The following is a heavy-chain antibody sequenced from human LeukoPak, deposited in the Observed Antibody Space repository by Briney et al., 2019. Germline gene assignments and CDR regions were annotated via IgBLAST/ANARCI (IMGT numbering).Heavy chain of an antibody. J-gene: IGHJ6*03. V-gene: IGHV4-59*08. CDR2: IYYSGST. CDR1: GGSISSYY. Sequence: SETLSLTCTVSGGSISSYYWSWIRQPPGKGLEWIGYIYYSGSTYYNPSLKSRVTISVDTSKNQFSLKLSSVTAADTAVYYCALGVASYYYYYMDVWGKGTTVTVSS. CDR3: ALGVASYYYYYMDV. D-gene: IGHD2-15*01.